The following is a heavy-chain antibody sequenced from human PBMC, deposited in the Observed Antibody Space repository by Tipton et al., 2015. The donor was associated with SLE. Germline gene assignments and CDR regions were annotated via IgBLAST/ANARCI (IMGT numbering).Heavy chain of an antibody. D-gene: IGHD3-16*01. CDR2: ISDSGST. CDR1: GGSISSYY. V-gene: IGHV4-59*07. J-gene: IGHJ4*02. CDR3: ARSRETYDLGGVFDS. Sequence: TLSLTCTISGGSISSYYWGWIRQPPGKGLEWIGYISDSGSTYYNPSLKSRVIISGDTSKNQFSLKLNSVTAADTAVYYCARSRETYDLGGVFDSWGQGTLVTVSS.